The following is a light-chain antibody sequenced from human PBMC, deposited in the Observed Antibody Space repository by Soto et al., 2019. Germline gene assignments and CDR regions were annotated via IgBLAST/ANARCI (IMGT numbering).Light chain of an antibody. Sequence: EIVLTQSPGPLYLSPGERATLSCRASQSVSSSYLAWYQQKPGQAPRLLIYGASSRATGIPDRFSGSGSGTDFTLTISRLEPEDFAVYYCQQYGNSPITFGQGTRLEIK. V-gene: IGKV3-20*01. CDR3: QQYGNSPIT. CDR2: GAS. CDR1: QSVSSSY. J-gene: IGKJ5*01.